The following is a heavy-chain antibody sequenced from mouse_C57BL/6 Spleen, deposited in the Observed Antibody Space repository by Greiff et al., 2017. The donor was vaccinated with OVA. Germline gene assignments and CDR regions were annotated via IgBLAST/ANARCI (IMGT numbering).Heavy chain of an antibody. Sequence: EVQLVESGGGLVQPKGSLKLSCAASGFSFNTYAMNWVRQAPGKGLEWVARIRSKSNNYATYYADSVKDRFTISRDDSESMLYLQMNNLKTEDTAMYYCVGDDYDGYAMDYWGQGTSVTVSS. J-gene: IGHJ4*01. CDR3: VGDDYDGYAMDY. CDR2: IRSKSNNYAT. CDR1: GFSFNTYA. D-gene: IGHD2-4*01. V-gene: IGHV10-1*01.